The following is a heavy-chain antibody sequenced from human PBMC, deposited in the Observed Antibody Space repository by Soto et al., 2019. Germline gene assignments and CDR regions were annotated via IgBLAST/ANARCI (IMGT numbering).Heavy chain of an antibody. D-gene: IGHD6-19*01. CDR1: GFSLSTNGMG. J-gene: IGHJ4*02. CDR2: IYWDDDK. V-gene: IGHV2-5*02. CDR3: AHRQPVAGTFLF. Sequence: QITLKESGPTLVKPTQTLTLTCTFSGFSLSTNGMGVGWIRQSQGKALEWLALIYWDDDKRYSPSLKSRLNITMDTSKNQGVRRITYVDHVDTAPYYGAHRQPVAGTFLFWGQGTLVTVSS.